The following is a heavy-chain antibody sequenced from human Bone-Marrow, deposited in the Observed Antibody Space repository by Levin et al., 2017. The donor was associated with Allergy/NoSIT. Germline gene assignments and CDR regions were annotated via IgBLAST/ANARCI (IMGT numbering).Heavy chain of an antibody. V-gene: IGHV3-23*01. Sequence: ESLKISCAASGFTFASSAMNWVRQAPGKGLEWVSTISGGGDATYYADSVKGRFTISRDNSKSTLYLLMNSLSADDTAVYYCARSSRSSSAPYYFGSWGQGTLVTVSS. J-gene: IGHJ4*02. CDR3: ARSSRSSSAPYYFGS. CDR1: GFTFASSA. CDR2: ISGGGDAT. D-gene: IGHD3-10*01.